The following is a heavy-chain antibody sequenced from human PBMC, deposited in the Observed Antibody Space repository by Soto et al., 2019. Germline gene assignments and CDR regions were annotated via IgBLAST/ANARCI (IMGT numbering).Heavy chain of an antibody. V-gene: IGHV3-7*01. Sequence: EVQLVESGGGLVQPGGSLRLSCAASGFSFSIYWMTWVRQAPGKGLEWVANINQDGSVIYFVDSLKGRFTISRDNAKNSLYLQVNSLRAEDTAVYFCARIGYSSSSLDYWGQGTLVTVPS. CDR3: ARIGYSSSSLDY. CDR2: INQDGSVI. CDR1: GFSFSIYW. J-gene: IGHJ4*02. D-gene: IGHD6-6*01.